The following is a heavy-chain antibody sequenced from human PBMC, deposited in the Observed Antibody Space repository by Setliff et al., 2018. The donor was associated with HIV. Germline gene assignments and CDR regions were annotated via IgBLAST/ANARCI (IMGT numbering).Heavy chain of an antibody. Sequence: ASVKVSCKASGDTFSSYAISWVRQAPGQGLEWMGWMNPKSGNTGYARKFQGRVTMTRKTSISTAYMELRSLRSDDTAVYYCARGYCSSTSCYGIYYFDNWGQGTPVTVSS. CDR1: GDTFSSYA. V-gene: IGHV1-8*02. D-gene: IGHD2-2*01. CDR3: ARGYCSSTSCYGIYYFDN. J-gene: IGHJ4*02. CDR2: MNPKSGNT.